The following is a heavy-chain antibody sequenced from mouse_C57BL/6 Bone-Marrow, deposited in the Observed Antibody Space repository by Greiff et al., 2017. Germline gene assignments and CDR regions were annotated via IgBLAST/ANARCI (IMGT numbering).Heavy chain of an antibody. CDR1: GYAFSSYW. D-gene: IGHD1-1*01. V-gene: IGHV1-80*01. CDR3: ARWVLRYYFDY. CDR2: IYPGDGDT. Sequence: QVQLQQSGAELVKPGASVKISCKASGYAFSSYWMNWVKQRPGKGLEWIGQIYPGDGDTNYNGKFKGKATLTADKSSSTAYMQLSGLTSEDSAVYFCARWVLRYYFDYWGQGTTLTVST. J-gene: IGHJ2*01.